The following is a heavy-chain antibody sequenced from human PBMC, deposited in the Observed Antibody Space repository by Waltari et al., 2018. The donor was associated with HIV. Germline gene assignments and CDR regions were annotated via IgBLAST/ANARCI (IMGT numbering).Heavy chain of an antibody. CDR2: IYYSGST. V-gene: IGHV4-39*07. CDR3: ARAEMIVVVFYAFDI. CDR1: GGSISSSSYY. Sequence: QLQLQESGPGLVKPSETLSLTCPVSGGSISSSSYYWGWIRQPPGKGLEWIGSIYYSGSTYYNPSLKSRVTISVDTSKNQFSLKLSSVTAADTAVYYCARAEMIVVVFYAFDIWGQGTMVTVSS. D-gene: IGHD3-22*01. J-gene: IGHJ3*02.